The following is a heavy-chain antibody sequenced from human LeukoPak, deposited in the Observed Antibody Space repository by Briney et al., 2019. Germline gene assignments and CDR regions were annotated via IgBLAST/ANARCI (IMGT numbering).Heavy chain of an antibody. CDR2: VYYSGST. Sequence: SETLSPTCTVSGGSISSYYWSWIRQPPGKGLEWIGYVYYSGSTNYNPSLKSRVTISVDTSKNQFSLKLSSVTVADTAVYCCARSPLLVVAASVFDYWGQGTLVTVSS. CDR1: GGSISSYY. D-gene: IGHD2-15*01. CDR3: ARSPLLVVAASVFDY. V-gene: IGHV4-59*01. J-gene: IGHJ4*02.